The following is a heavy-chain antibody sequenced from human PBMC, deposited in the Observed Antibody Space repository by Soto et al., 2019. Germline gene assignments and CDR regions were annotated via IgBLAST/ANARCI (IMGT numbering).Heavy chain of an antibody. J-gene: IGHJ4*02. Sequence: PSETLSLTCTVSGGSITTYYWSWIRQPPGKGLEWIGYIYNSRSTRYNPSLQSRLTISVDTSKNQFSLTLTSVTAADTAVYYCARTQNDGNLDYWGKGLLVTISS. CDR1: GGSITTYY. D-gene: IGHD1-1*01. V-gene: IGHV4-59*08. CDR2: IYNSRST. CDR3: ARTQNDGNLDY.